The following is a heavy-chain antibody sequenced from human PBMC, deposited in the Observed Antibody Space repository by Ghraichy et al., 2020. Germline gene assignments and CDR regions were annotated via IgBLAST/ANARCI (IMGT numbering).Heavy chain of an antibody. CDR2: IRYDGSNK. CDR3: ANIVVPWIQLHYFDY. J-gene: IGHJ4*02. CDR1: GFTFSSYG. V-gene: IGHV3-30*02. Sequence: GGSLRLSCAASGFTFSSYGMHWVRQAPGKGLEWVAFIRYDGSNKYYADSVKGRFTISRDNSKNTLYLQMNSLRAEDTAVYYCANIVVPWIQLHYFDYWGQGTLVTVSS. D-gene: IGHD5-18*01.